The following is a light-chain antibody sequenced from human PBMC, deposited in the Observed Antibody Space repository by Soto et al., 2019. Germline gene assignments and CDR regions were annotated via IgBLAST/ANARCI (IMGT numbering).Light chain of an antibody. CDR2: DAS. CDR1: QSVSSY. J-gene: IGKJ4*01. V-gene: IGKV3-11*01. Sequence: EIVLTQSPATLSLSPGERATLSCRASQSVSSYLAWYQQKPGQAPRLLIYDASNRATGIPGRFSGSGSGSDFTLTISSLEPEDFAVYYCQQRSNWPFTFGGGTKVEIK. CDR3: QQRSNWPFT.